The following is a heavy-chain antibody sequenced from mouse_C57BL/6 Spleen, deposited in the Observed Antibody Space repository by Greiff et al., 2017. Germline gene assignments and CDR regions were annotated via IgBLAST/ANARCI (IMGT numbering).Heavy chain of an antibody. CDR1: GFTFSSYA. CDR3: ARDPYYGSSLAWFAY. D-gene: IGHD1-1*01. J-gene: IGHJ3*01. Sequence: EVKVVESGGGLVKPGGSLKLSCAASGFTFSSYAMSWVRQTPEKRLGWVATISAGGSYTYSPDNVKGRFTISRDNAKNNLYLQMSHLKSEDTAMYYCARDPYYGSSLAWFAYWGQGTLVTVSA. V-gene: IGHV5-4*01. CDR2: ISAGGSYT.